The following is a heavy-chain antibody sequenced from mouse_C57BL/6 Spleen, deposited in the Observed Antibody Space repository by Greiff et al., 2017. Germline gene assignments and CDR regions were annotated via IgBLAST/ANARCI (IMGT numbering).Heavy chain of an antibody. CDR2: IYPGDGDT. Sequence: LVESGPELVKPGASVKISCKASGYAFSSSWMNWVKQRPGKGLEWIGRIYPGDGDTNYNGKFKGKATLTADKSSSTAYMQLSSLTSEDSAVYFCARGGNYGNAMDYWGQGTSVTVSS. CDR1: GYAFSSSW. D-gene: IGHD2-1*01. CDR3: ARGGNYGNAMDY. J-gene: IGHJ4*01. V-gene: IGHV1-82*01.